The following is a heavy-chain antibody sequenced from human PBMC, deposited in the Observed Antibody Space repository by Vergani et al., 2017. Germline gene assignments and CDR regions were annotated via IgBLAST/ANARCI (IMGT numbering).Heavy chain of an antibody. J-gene: IGHJ5*02. CDR2: IIPIFGIA. CDR3: ARDLRDYYDSSGYYGNWFDP. CDR1: GGTFSCYA. D-gene: IGHD3-22*01. V-gene: IGHV1-69*17. Sequence: QVQLVQSGAEVQKPGSSVKVSCKASGGTFSCYAISWVRQAPGQGLEWMGGIIPIFGIANYAQKFQGRVTITADKSTSTAYMELSSLRSEDTAVYYCARDLRDYYDSSGYYGNWFDPWGQGTLVTVSS.